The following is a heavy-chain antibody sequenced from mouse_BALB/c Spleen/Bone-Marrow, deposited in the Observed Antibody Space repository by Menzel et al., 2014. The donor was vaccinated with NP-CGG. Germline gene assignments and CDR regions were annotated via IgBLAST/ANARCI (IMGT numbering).Heavy chain of an antibody. D-gene: IGHD1-2*01. CDR3: AGATTATYYAMDY. CDR1: GFNIKDTY. J-gene: IGHJ4*01. V-gene: IGHV14-3*02. CDR2: IDPANGNT. Sequence: VQLQQPGAELVKPGASVKLSCTASGFNIKDTYMHWVKQRPEQGLEWIGRIDPANGNTKYDPKFQGKATITTDTSSNTAYLQVSSLTSEDTAVYYCAGATTATYYAMDYWGQGTSVTVSS.